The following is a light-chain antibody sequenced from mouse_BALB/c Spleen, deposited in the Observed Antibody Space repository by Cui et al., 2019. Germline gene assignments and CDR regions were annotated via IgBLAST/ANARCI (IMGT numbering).Light chain of an antibody. CDR1: QDVGTA. J-gene: IGKJ5*01. CDR2: WAS. Sequence: DIVMTQSHKFMSTSVGDRVSITCKASQDVGTAVAWYQQKPGQSPKLLIYWASTRNTGVPDRFTGSGSGTDFTLTSSNVQSEDLADYFCQQYSSYPLATFGAGTKLELK. V-gene: IGKV6-23*01. CDR3: QQYSSYPLAT.